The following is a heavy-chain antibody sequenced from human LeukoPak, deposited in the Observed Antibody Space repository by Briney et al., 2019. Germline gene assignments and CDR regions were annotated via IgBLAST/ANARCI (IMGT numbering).Heavy chain of an antibody. Sequence: SVKVSCKASGDTFSSYAVSWVRQAPGQGLEWMGGIIPIFGTANYAQKFQGRVTITADESTSTAYMELSSLRSEDTAVYYCARGAQRFLEWDNWFDPWGQGTLVTVSS. V-gene: IGHV1-69*13. J-gene: IGHJ5*02. D-gene: IGHD3-3*01. CDR3: ARGAQRFLEWDNWFDP. CDR1: GDTFSSYA. CDR2: IIPIFGTA.